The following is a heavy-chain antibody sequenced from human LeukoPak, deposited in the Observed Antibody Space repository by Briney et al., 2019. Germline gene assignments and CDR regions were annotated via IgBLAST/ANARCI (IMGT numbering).Heavy chain of an antibody. J-gene: IGHJ4*02. CDR2: IYYSGST. CDR3: ARGSYYFDY. Sequence: PSETLSLTCTVSGGSISSYYWSWIRQPPGKGLEWIGYIYYSGSTNFNPSLKSRVTISVDTSKNQFSLKVSSATAADTAVYCCARGSYYFDYWGQGTLVTVSS. D-gene: IGHD3-10*01. CDR1: GGSISSYY. V-gene: IGHV4-59*01.